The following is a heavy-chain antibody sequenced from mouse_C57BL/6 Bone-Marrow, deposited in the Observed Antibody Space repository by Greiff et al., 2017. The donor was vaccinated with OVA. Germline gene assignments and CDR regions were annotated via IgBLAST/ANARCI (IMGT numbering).Heavy chain of an antibody. J-gene: IGHJ1*03. CDR2: IYPRSGNT. CDR1: GYTFTSYG. D-gene: IGHD1-1*01. V-gene: IGHV1-81*01. Sequence: VQLQQSGAELARPGASVKLSCKASGYTFTSYGISWVKQRTGQGLEWIGEIYPRSGNTYYNAKFKGKATLTADKSSSTAYMELRSLTSEDSAVYFCARPPCYYYGRSHWYFDVWGTGTTVTVSS. CDR3: ARPPCYYYGRSHWYFDV.